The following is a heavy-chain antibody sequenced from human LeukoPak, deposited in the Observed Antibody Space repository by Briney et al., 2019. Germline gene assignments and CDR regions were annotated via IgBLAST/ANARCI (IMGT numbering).Heavy chain of an antibody. CDR2: ISISSSYI. Sequence: GGSLRLSCAASGFTFSSYSMNWVRQAPGKGLEWVSSISISSSYIYYADSVKGRFTISRDNAKNSLYLQMNSLRAEDTAVYYCARDYSSSWYRRNWFDPWGQGTLVTVSS. V-gene: IGHV3-21*01. D-gene: IGHD6-13*01. J-gene: IGHJ5*02. CDR1: GFTFSSYS. CDR3: ARDYSSSWYRRNWFDP.